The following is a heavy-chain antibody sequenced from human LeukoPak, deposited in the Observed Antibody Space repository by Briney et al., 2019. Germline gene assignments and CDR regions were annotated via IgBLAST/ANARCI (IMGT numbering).Heavy chain of an antibody. CDR1: GGSISSSSYY. V-gene: IGHV4-39*07. CDR3: ARGGSGSYYKAHYYYYMDV. D-gene: IGHD3-10*01. J-gene: IGHJ6*03. Sequence: SETLSLTCTVSGGSISSSSYYWGWIRQPPGKGLEWIGSIYYSGSTYYNPSLKSRVTISVDTSKNQFSLKLSSVTAADTAVYYCARGGSGSYYKAHYYYYMDVWGKGTTVTVSS. CDR2: IYYSGST.